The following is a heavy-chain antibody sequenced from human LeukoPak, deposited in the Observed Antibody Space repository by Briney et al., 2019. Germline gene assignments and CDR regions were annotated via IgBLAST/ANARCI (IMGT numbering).Heavy chain of an antibody. CDR2: IYYNGIT. CDR3: ARQSDYYYYGTDV. J-gene: IGHJ6*02. Sequence: PSETLSLTCTVSGDSISSYYWSWIRQPPGKGLEWIGYIYYNGITNYNPSLKSRATMSVDTSRNQFSLKLSSVTAADTAVYYCARQSDYYYYGTDVWGQGTTVTVSS. CDR1: GDSISSYY. V-gene: IGHV4-59*01.